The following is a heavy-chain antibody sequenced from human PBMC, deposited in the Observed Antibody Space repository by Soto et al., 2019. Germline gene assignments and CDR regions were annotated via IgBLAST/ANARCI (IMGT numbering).Heavy chain of an antibody. J-gene: IGHJ4*02. CDR3: TTNSYDY. D-gene: IGHD3-10*01. CDR2: IRSKTYGGTT. V-gene: IGHV3-49*04. CDR1: GFTFGGYG. Sequence: GGALRLSCTASGFTFGGYGMSWVRQAPGKGLEWVGFIRSKTYGGTTEYAASVKGRFTVSRDDSKSIAYLQMNSLKTEDTAVYYCTTNSYDYWGQGTLVTVSS.